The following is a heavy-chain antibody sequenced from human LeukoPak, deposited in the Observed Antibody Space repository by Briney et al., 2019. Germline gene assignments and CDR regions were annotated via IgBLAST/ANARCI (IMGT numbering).Heavy chain of an antibody. V-gene: IGHV3-23*01. J-gene: IGHJ3*02. Sequence: GGSLRLSCAASGFTFSSYAMSWVRQAPGKGLEWVSAISGSGGSTYYADSVKGRFTISRDNSKNTLYLQMNSLRAEDTAVYYCARVPYSSSWSGDAFDIWGQGTMVTVSS. CDR2: ISGSGGST. CDR1: GFTFSSYA. CDR3: ARVPYSSSWSGDAFDI. D-gene: IGHD6-13*01.